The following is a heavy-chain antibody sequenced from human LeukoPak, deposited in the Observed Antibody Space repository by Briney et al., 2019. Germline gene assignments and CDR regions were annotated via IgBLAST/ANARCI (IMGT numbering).Heavy chain of an antibody. CDR2: INHSGST. Sequence: SETLSLTCAVYGGSFSGYYWSWIRQPPGKGLEWIGEINHSGSTNYNPSLKSRVTISVDTSKNQFSLKLSSVTAADTAVYYCARGVAPVLWFGEQSSWFDPWGQGTLVTVSS. V-gene: IGHV4-34*01. J-gene: IGHJ5*02. D-gene: IGHD3-10*01. CDR3: ARGVAPVLWFGEQSSWFDP. CDR1: GGSFSGYY.